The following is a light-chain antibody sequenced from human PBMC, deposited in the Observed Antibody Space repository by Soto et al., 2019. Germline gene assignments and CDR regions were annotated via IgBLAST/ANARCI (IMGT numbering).Light chain of an antibody. V-gene: IGKV3-20*01. Sequence: EILLTHSPGTLSLSPGQRATLSCRASQSLSGNYLAWYQQKPGQAPRVLIYRASIRATGISDRFSGSGSGTDFTLTISRLEPEDFAVYYCQHYGASPWTFGQGTKVDI. CDR3: QHYGASPWT. CDR2: RAS. J-gene: IGKJ1*01. CDR1: QSLSGNY.